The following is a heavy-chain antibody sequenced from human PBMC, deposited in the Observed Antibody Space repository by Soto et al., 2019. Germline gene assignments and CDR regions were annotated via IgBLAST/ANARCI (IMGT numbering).Heavy chain of an antibody. CDR2: ISIGSGSI. CDR3: VRDDRWAFDF. CDR1: GFTFSNYA. Sequence: GGSLRLSCAASGFTFSNYAMNWVRQAPGKGLEWVSYISIGSGSIFYADSVKGRFTISRDDAKNSLYLQMNTLRDEDTAVYYCVRDDRWAFDFWGQGTMVIVSS. J-gene: IGHJ3*01. D-gene: IGHD3-22*01. V-gene: IGHV3-48*02.